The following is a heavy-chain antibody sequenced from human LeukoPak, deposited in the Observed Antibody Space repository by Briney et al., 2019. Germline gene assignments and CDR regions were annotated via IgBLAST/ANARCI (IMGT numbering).Heavy chain of an antibody. Sequence: GGSLRLSCAASGLTFSGYWMDWARQAPGKGLEWVANINQDGSQKYYVDSVKGRFTISRDNAENSLYLQMNSLRAEDTAVYYCSGSLNSWGQGTLVTVSS. CDR3: SGSLNS. J-gene: IGHJ4*02. CDR1: GLTFSGYW. CDR2: INQDGSQK. V-gene: IGHV3-7*01.